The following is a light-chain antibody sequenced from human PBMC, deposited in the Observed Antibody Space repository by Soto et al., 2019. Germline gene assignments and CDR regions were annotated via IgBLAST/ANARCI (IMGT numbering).Light chain of an antibody. CDR2: GNS. Sequence: QAVVTQPPSVSGAPGQRVTISCTGSSSNIGAGCDVHWYQQLPGTAPKLLIYGNSNRPSRVPDRFSGSKSGTSASLAITGLQAEDEADYYCQSYDSSLSGVVFGGGTKLTVL. CDR3: QSYDSSLSGVV. J-gene: IGLJ2*01. CDR1: SSNIGAGCD. V-gene: IGLV1-40*01.